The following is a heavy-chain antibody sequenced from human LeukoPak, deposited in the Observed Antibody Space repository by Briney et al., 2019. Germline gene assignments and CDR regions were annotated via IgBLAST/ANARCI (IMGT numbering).Heavy chain of an antibody. V-gene: IGHV1-2*02. CDR2: INPNSGAT. J-gene: IGHJ5*02. CDR1: AYTFIDYY. Sequence: GASVKVSCKASAYTFIDYYIHWVRQAPGQGLEWMGWINPNSGATKYAQKFQGRVTMTRDTSINTVYMELSRLTSDDTAVYYCAKDSGSYTENNWFDHWGQGTLVIVSS. D-gene: IGHD1-26*01. CDR3: AKDSGSYTENNWFDH.